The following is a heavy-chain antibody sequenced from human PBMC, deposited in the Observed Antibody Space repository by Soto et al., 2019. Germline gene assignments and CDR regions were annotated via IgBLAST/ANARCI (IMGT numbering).Heavy chain of an antibody. CDR1: GFTFTNAW. D-gene: IGHD3-3*01. J-gene: IGHJ4*02. CDR2: IKTRTDGETT. Sequence: GGSLRLSCAASGFTFTNAWMSWVRQAPGKGLEWVGRIKTRTDGETTDYAAPVKGRFPISRDDSKNTVYLQMNSLRTEDTAVYYCTTERSFWSGFYYFDYWGPGTLVTVSS. CDR3: TTERSFWSGFYYFDY. V-gene: IGHV3-15*01.